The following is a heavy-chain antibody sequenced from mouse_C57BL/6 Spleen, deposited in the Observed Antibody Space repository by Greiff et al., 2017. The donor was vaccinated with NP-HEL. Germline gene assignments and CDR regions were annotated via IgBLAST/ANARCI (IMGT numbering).Heavy chain of an antibody. Sequence: EVMLVESGEGLVKPGGSLKLSCAASGFTFSSYAMSWVRQTPEKRLEWVAYISSGGDYIYYADTVKGRFTISRDNARNTLYLQMSSLKSEDTAMYYCTRTYHSNWGFAYWGQGTLVTVSA. CDR1: GFTFSSYA. CDR2: ISSGGDYI. J-gene: IGHJ3*01. D-gene: IGHD2-5*01. CDR3: TRTYHSNWGFAY. V-gene: IGHV5-9-1*02.